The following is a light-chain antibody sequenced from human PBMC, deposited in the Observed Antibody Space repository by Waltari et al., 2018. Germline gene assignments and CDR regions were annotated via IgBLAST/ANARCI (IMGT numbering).Light chain of an antibody. CDR3: LEGNSFPWLT. V-gene: IGKV1-12*02. Sequence: DIQMAPSPSSVSASVRGRITLTCRASQDISTWLGWYQQKPGRAPQLLIYTASSLHSGVPSRFSGSGSGTDFTLTISSLQPEDFATYYCLEGNSFPWLTFGGGTKVEIK. CDR1: QDISTW. CDR2: TAS. J-gene: IGKJ4*01.